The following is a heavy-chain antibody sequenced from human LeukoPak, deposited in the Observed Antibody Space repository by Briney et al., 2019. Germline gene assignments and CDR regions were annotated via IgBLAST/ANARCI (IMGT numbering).Heavy chain of an antibody. V-gene: IGHV1-46*01. J-gene: IGHJ6*02. CDR3: ARVDSIVVPAAKGSVFYYGMDV. Sequence: ASVKVSCKAPGYTFTSYYMHWVRQAPGQGLEWMGIINPSGGSTSYAQKFQGRVTMTRDTSTSTVYMELSSLRSEDTAVYYCARVDSIVVPAAKGSVFYYGMDVWGQGTTVTVSS. CDR1: GYTFTSYY. D-gene: IGHD2-2*01. CDR2: INPSGGST.